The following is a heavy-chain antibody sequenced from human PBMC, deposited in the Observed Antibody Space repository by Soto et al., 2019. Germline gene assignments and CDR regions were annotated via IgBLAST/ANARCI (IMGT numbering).Heavy chain of an antibody. CDR1: GFTLSGYA. V-gene: IGHV3-64*01. J-gene: IGHJ6*03. CDR2: ISSNGVGT. D-gene: IGHD6-6*01. CDR3: ARRARPDFYYMHV. Sequence: EVQLAESGGGLAQPGGSLRLSCAASGFTLSGYAMDWVRQAPGKGLEYVSGISSNGVGTYYANSVQGRFTISRDNSKNTVYLQMGSLRPEEMAVYYCARRARPDFYYMHVWGKGTTVTVSS.